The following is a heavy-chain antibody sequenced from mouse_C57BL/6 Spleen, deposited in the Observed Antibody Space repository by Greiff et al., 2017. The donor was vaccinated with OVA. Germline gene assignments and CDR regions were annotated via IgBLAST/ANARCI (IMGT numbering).Heavy chain of an antibody. CDR3: ARSRSNSFAY. CDR1: VYSFTSYW. CDR2: IYPGSGST. V-gene: IGHV1-55*01. Sequence: HVQLQPPCAELVTPGASVKMSCKASVYSFTSYWLTWVTPRPVQGLEWIGYIYPGSGSTNYNELFKSKATLTEDTSSSTAYMKLSSLTSEDSAVYYWARSRSNSFAYWGKGTLVTVSA. J-gene: IGHJ3*01. D-gene: IGHD2-5*01.